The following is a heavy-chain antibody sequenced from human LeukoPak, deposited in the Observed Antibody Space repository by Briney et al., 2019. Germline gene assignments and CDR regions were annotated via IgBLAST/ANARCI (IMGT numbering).Heavy chain of an antibody. CDR1: GYSFSSHW. J-gene: IGHJ2*01. CDR2: IYPGDSDT. Sequence: GESLKISCKDSGYSFSSHWIGWVRPMPGKGLEWMGIIYPGDSDTRYSPSFQGQVTISADKSISTAYLQWSSLKASDTAMYYCASVVTATMYWYFDLWGRGTLVTVSS. D-gene: IGHD2-21*02. CDR3: ASVVTATMYWYFDL. V-gene: IGHV5-51*01.